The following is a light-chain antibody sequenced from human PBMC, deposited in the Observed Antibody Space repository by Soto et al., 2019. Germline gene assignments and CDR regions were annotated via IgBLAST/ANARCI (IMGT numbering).Light chain of an antibody. CDR3: HQYDSSPLT. CDR1: QSVGATH. J-gene: IGKJ5*01. Sequence: EIVLTQSPGTLPLSPGERATLSCRAGQSVGATHLAWYQQKPGQAPRLLIYDASSRATGIPDRFSGSGSGTDFTLTISRLEPEDFAVYYCHQYDSSPLTFGQGTRLEIK. CDR2: DAS. V-gene: IGKV3-20*01.